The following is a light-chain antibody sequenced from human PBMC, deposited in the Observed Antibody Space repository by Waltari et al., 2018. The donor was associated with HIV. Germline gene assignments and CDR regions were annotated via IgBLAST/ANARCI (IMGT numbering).Light chain of an antibody. CDR2: GAS. Sequence: DIQMTQSLSSLSASVGDRVTITCRTSQSIGTYLIWYQQKLGKAPKLLIYGASSLHTGVPSRFSGSGSGTDFTLTISSLQPEDFATYYCQQSYSAPLTFGPGTKVDVK. CDR1: QSIGTY. CDR3: QQSYSAPLT. J-gene: IGKJ3*01. V-gene: IGKV1-39*01.